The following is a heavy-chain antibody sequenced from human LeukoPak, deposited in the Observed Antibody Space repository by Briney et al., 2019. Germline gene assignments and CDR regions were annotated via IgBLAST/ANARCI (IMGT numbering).Heavy chain of an antibody. V-gene: IGHV4-34*01. CDR2: INHSGST. D-gene: IGHD6-13*01. CDR1: GGSFSGYY. Sequence: SETLSLTCAVYGGSFSGYYWSWIRQPPGKGLEWIGEINHSGSTNYNPSLKSRVTISVDTSKNQFSLKLSSVTAADTAVYYCARQRYSSYFDYWGQGTLVTVSS. CDR3: ARQRYSSYFDY. J-gene: IGHJ4*02.